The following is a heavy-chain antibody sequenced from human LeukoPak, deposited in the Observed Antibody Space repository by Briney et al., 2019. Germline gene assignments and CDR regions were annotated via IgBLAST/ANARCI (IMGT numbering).Heavy chain of an antibody. CDR3: ARKSLRQNYFDY. Sequence: SETLSLTCTVSGGSISSYYWNWIRQPAGKGLEWIGRLHSSGSTNYSPSLKSRVTLSLDTSKNQFPLNLSSVTAADTAVYYCARKSLRQNYFDYWGQGILVTVSS. V-gene: IGHV4-4*07. CDR1: GGSISSYY. J-gene: IGHJ4*02. D-gene: IGHD5/OR15-5a*01. CDR2: LHSSGST.